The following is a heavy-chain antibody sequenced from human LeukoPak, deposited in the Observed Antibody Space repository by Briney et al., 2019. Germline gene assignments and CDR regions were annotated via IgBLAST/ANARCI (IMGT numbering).Heavy chain of an antibody. J-gene: IGHJ4*02. CDR2: TSGNGGST. D-gene: IGHD6-6*01. V-gene: IGHV3-23*01. Sequence: GGSLRLSCVASGFTFSSYSMSWVRQAPGKGLEWVSGTSGNGGSTYYADSVKGRFTISRDNSKNTVYLQMNSLRAEDTAIYYCAKLGSSSLTHFDSWGQGTLVTVSS. CDR3: AKLGSSSLTHFDS. CDR1: GFTFSSYS.